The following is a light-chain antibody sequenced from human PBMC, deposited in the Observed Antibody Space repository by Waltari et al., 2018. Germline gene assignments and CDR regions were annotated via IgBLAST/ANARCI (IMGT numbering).Light chain of an antibody. Sequence: QSPLTQPASLSGSPGQSITIPCSGTSSDIGYYNYVSWYQQHPDRAPKLIIYDVSYRPSGVSDRFSGSKSGNKASLTISGLQAEDEADYYCSAYSTTSTWVFGGGTKVTVL. CDR1: SSDIGYYNY. J-gene: IGLJ3*02. CDR3: SAYSTTSTWV. CDR2: DVS. V-gene: IGLV2-14*03.